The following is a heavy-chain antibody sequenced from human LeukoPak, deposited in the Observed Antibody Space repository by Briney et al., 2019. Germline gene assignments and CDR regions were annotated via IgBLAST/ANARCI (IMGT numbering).Heavy chain of an antibody. CDR1: GGTFSSYA. CDR3: AKGIDGGWSY. Sequence: ASVKVSCKASGGTFSSYAISWVRQAPRQGLEWMGGIIPIFGTANYAQKFQGRVTITTDESTSTAYMELSSLRSEDTAVYYCAKGIDGGWSYWGQGTLVTVSS. D-gene: IGHD6-19*01. J-gene: IGHJ4*02. V-gene: IGHV1-69*05. CDR2: IIPIFGTA.